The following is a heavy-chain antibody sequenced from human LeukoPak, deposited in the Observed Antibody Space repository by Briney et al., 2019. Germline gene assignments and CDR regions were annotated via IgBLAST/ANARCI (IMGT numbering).Heavy chain of an antibody. D-gene: IGHD2-2*02. V-gene: IGHV4-30-4*08. CDR1: GGSISSGDYY. Sequence: SQTLSLTCTVSGGSISSGDYYWSWIRQPPAKGLEWIGYIYYSGSTYYNPSLKSRVTISVDTSKNQFSLKLSSVTAADTAVYYCARTDIVVVPAAISWFDPWGQGTLVTVSS. CDR2: IYYSGST. CDR3: ARTDIVVVPAAISWFDP. J-gene: IGHJ5*02.